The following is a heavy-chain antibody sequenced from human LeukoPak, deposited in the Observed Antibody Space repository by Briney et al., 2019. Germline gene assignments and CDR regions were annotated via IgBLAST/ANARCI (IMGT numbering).Heavy chain of an antibody. V-gene: IGHV4-61*10. Sequence: SETLSLTCTVSGGSISSGGYYWSWLRQPAGKGLEWIGYIYYSGSTNYNPSLKSRVTISVDTSKNQFSLKLSSVTAADTAVYYCARFEMVRGYNWFDPWGQGTLVTVSS. D-gene: IGHD3-10*01. CDR3: ARFEMVRGYNWFDP. CDR2: IYYSGST. J-gene: IGHJ5*02. CDR1: GGSISSGGYY.